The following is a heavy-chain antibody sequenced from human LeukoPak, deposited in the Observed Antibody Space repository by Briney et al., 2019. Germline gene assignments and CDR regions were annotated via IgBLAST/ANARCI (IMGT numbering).Heavy chain of an antibody. Sequence: AASVKVSCKASGYTFTGYYMHWVRQAPGQGLEWMGWINPNSGGTNYAQKFQGRVTMTRDTSISTAYMELSRLRSDDTAVYYCARSLAHYYDSSGYYRPLYYFDYWGQGTLVTVSS. CDR1: GYTFTGYY. CDR2: INPNSGGT. J-gene: IGHJ4*02. D-gene: IGHD3-22*01. CDR3: ARSLAHYYDSSGYYRPLYYFDY. V-gene: IGHV1-2*02.